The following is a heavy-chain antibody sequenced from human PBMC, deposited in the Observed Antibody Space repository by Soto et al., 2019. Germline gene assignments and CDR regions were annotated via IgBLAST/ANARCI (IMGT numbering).Heavy chain of an antibody. D-gene: IGHD4-17*01. V-gene: IGHV3-74*01. CDR3: ARGVRGSYGLDI. CDR1: GFTFSDYW. CDR2: IYTDGSRT. Sequence: EVQLVESGGGLVQPGGSLRLYCAVSGFTFSDYWMHWVRQAPGKGLVWVSRIYTDGSRTNYEDSVKGRFTISRDNAENTLYLQMNSLRAGETAVYYCARGVRGSYGLDIWGQGTMVTVSS. J-gene: IGHJ3*02.